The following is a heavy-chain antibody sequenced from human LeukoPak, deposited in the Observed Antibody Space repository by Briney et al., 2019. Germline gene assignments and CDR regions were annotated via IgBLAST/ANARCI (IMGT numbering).Heavy chain of an antibody. CDR3: AKDWHILTGRNCFDP. V-gene: IGHV1-18*01. Sequence: ASVKVSCKASGYTFTSYGISWVRQAPGQGLEWMGWVTSYNGDTNYAQKFQGRVTKSTDTSTSTAYMELRSLRFDDTAIYYCAKDWHILTGRNCFDPWGQGTLVTVSS. CDR1: GYTFTSYG. J-gene: IGHJ5*02. D-gene: IGHD3-9*01. CDR2: VTSYNGDT.